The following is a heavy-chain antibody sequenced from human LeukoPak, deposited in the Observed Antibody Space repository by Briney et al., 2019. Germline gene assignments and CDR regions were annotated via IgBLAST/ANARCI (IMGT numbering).Heavy chain of an antibody. V-gene: IGHV3-33*01. CDR3: ARGRSGYTDHYYMDV. Sequence: GGSLRLSCVASGFSFRGYGMHWVRQAPGKGLEWVALIWYDGSQEYYADPVKGRFTISRDNSKNTVSLQMNSLGGEDTAVYYCARGRSGYTDHYYMDVWGKGTTVTVSS. D-gene: IGHD3-22*01. CDR2: IWYDGSQE. CDR1: GFSFRGYG. J-gene: IGHJ6*03.